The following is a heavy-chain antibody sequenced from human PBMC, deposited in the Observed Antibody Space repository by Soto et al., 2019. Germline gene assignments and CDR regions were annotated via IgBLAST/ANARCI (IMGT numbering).Heavy chain of an antibody. CDR1: GFSLSTGGVG. V-gene: IGHV2-5*02. CDR3: IQSRCGGDCLQSYASHYYYGMDV. J-gene: IGHJ6*02. Sequence: GSGPTLVNPTQTLTLTCTFSGFSLSTGGVGVGWIRQPPGKALEWLALIYWDDDKRYSPSLRSRLTISRDTSKNQVVLTMTNMDPVDTATYHCIQSRCGGDCLQSYASHYYYGMDVWGQGTTVTVSS. D-gene: IGHD2-21*02. CDR2: IYWDDDK.